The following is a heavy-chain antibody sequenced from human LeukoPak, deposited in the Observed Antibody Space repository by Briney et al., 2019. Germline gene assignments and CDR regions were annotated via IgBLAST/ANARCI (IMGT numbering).Heavy chain of an antibody. CDR1: GGSISSYY. CDR3: ARTQEEYQLLARVN. V-gene: IGHV4-59*12. CDR2: IYYSGST. J-gene: IGHJ4*02. D-gene: IGHD2-2*01. Sequence: SETLSLTCTVSGGSISSYYWSWIRQPPGKGLEWIGYIYYSGSTNYNPSLKSRVTISVDKSKNQFSLKLSSETAADTAVYYCARTQEEYQLLARVNWGQGTLVTVSS.